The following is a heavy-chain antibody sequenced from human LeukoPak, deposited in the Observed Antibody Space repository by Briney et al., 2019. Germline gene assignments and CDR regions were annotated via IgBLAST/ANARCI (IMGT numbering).Heavy chain of an antibody. CDR1: GFTFSSYG. V-gene: IGHV3-33*01. D-gene: IGHD3-22*01. J-gene: IGHJ4*02. CDR2: IWYDGSNK. Sequence: PGGSLRLSCAASGFTFSSYGMHWVRQAPGKGLEWVAVIWYDGSNKYYADSVKGRFTIPRDNSKNTLYLQMNSLRAEDTAVNYCARDLSGYYYKSFDYWGQGTLVTVSS. CDR3: ARDLSGYYYKSFDY.